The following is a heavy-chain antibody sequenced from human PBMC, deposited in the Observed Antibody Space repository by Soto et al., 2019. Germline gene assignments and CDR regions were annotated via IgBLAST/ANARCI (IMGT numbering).Heavy chain of an antibody. V-gene: IGHV4-34*01. J-gene: IGHJ4*02. D-gene: IGHD6-6*01. Sequence: SETLSLTCAVYGESFNGYYWTWIRQAPGKGLEWIGEINDGGRTNYNPSLESRVTISVDTSKNQFSLKLGSMTAADTALYYCARGEYITTVGTIDYWGQGTQVTVSS. CDR1: GESFNGYY. CDR2: INDGGRT. CDR3: ARGEYITTVGTIDY.